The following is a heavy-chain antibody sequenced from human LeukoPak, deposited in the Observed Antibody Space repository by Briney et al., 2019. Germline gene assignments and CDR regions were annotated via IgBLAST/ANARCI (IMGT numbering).Heavy chain of an antibody. V-gene: IGHV1-24*01. Sequence: ASVKVSCKVSGYTLTELSMHWVRQAPVKELEWMGGFDPEDGKTIYAQKFQGRVTMTEDTSTDTAYMELSSLRSEDTAVYYCATQKWEKAFDYWGQGTLVTVSS. CDR2: FDPEDGKT. CDR1: GYTLTELS. D-gene: IGHD1-26*01. CDR3: ATQKWEKAFDY. J-gene: IGHJ4*02.